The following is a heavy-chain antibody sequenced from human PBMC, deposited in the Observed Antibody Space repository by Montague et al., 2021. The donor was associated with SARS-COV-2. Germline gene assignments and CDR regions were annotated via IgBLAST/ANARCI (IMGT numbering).Heavy chain of an antibody. Sequence: SETLSLTCAVSGGSISSSNWWSWVRQPPGKGLEWIREIHHSGSTNYNPSLKRRVTMSVDRSKNHFSLRLSSVTAADTAMYYCARGGYGGWTGYYFDYWGQGTLVTVSS. D-gene: IGHD4/OR15-4a*01. CDR2: IHHSGST. CDR3: ARGGYGGWTGYYFDY. CDR1: GGSISSSNW. V-gene: IGHV4-4*02. J-gene: IGHJ4*02.